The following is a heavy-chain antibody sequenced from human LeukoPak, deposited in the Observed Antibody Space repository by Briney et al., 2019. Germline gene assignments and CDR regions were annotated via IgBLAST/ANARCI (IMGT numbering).Heavy chain of an antibody. CDR2: INHSGST. Sequence: SETLSLTCAVYGGSFSGYYWSWIRQPPGKGLEWIGEINHSGSTNYNPSLKSRVTISVDTSKNQFSLKLSSVTAADTAVYYCARRAKRYCSSTSCRHGVSFDYWGQGTLVTVSS. CDR1: GGSFSGYY. CDR3: ARRAKRYCSSTSCRHGVSFDY. J-gene: IGHJ4*02. V-gene: IGHV4-34*01. D-gene: IGHD2-2*01.